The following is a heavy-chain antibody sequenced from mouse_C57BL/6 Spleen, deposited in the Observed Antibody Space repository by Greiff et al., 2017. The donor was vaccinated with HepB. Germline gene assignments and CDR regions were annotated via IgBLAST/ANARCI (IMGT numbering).Heavy chain of an antibody. V-gene: IGHV5-9*01. CDR3: ARHGSSYYYAMDY. J-gene: IGHJ4*01. Sequence: EVMLVESGGGLLKPGGSLKLSCAASGFPLSSYPMSGVRRNPEKRLEGVATISGGGGNTYFPDSVKGRFTISRDNAKNTLYLQMSSLRSEDTALYYCARHGSSYYYAMDYWGQGTSVTVSS. D-gene: IGHD1-1*01. CDR2: ISGGGGNT. CDR1: GFPLSSYP.